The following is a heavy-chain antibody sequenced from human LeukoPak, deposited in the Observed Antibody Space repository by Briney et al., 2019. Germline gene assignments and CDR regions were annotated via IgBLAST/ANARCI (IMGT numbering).Heavy chain of an antibody. J-gene: IGHJ4*02. V-gene: IGHV3-7*01. D-gene: IGHD3-22*01. Sequence: GGSLRLSCAASGFTFSSYWMSWVRQAPGKGLEWVASIKQDGSEKYYVDSVKGRFTISRDNAKNSLYLQMNSLRAEDTAVYYCARDLSFYGSSGSFDYWGQGTLVTVSS. CDR3: ARDLSFYGSSGSFDY. CDR1: GFTFSSYW. CDR2: IKQDGSEK.